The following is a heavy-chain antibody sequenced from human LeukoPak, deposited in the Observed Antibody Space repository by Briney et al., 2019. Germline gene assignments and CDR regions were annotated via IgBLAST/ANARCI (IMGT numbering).Heavy chain of an antibody. Sequence: PGGSLRLSCAASGFTFSSYAMSWVRQAPGKWLEWVSGISGGGGSTYYADPVKGRFTISRDNSKNTLYLQMNSLRAGDTAVYYCAKAPYSSSWDFFDYWGQGTLVTVSS. D-gene: IGHD6-13*01. CDR2: ISGGGGST. CDR3: AKAPYSSSWDFFDY. CDR1: GFTFSSYA. J-gene: IGHJ4*02. V-gene: IGHV3-23*01.